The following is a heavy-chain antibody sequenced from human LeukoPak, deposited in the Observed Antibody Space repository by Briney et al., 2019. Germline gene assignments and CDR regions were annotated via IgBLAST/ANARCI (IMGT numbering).Heavy chain of an antibody. D-gene: IGHD1-7*01. CDR2: IHPSNSDT. CDR1: GSSFSTYW. Sequence: GESLEISCQDSGSSFSTYWIAWVRQMPGKGLEWMGIIHPSNSDTRYSPAFQGQVTISVATSITTAYLQWSSLKASDTAIYYCARRTTEAFDIWGQGTKVTVSS. V-gene: IGHV5-51*01. J-gene: IGHJ3*02. CDR3: ARRTTEAFDI.